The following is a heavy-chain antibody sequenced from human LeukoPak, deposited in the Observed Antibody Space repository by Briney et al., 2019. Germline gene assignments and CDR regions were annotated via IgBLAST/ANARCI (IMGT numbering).Heavy chain of an antibody. CDR1: GFTFSGCA. CDR2: VSYDGIIK. D-gene: IGHD3-16*01. CDR3: ATGGGLATEIDY. V-gene: IGHV3-30*04. Sequence: GRSLRLSCATSGFTFSGCAMPWVRQAPGKGLEWVAVVSYDGIIKYYADSLKGRFTISRDNSKNTLYLQMNSLRTEDTATYYCATGGGLATEIDYWGQGTLVTVSS. J-gene: IGHJ4*02.